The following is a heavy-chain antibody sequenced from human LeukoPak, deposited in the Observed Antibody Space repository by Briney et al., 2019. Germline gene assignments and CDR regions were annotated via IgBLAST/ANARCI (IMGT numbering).Heavy chain of an antibody. CDR1: GGPISSYY. CDR3: ARESPDLDYYYYYMDV. CDR2: IYYSGST. J-gene: IGHJ6*03. Sequence: PSETLSLTCTVSGGPISSYYWSWIQQPPGKGLEWIGYIYYSGSTNYNPSLESRVTISVDTSKNQFSLKLSSVTAADTAVYYCARESPDLDYYYYYMDVWGKGTTVTVSS. V-gene: IGHV4-59*01.